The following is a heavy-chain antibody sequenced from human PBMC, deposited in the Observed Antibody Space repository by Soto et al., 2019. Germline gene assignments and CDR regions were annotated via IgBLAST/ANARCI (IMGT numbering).Heavy chain of an antibody. V-gene: IGHV3-7*05. CDR3: ARYLYASGSYHP. CDR1: GLTFSGSW. J-gene: IGHJ5*02. D-gene: IGHD3-10*01. CDR2: IKQDGSEE. Sequence: PGGSLRLSCTASGLTFSGSWMSWVRQASGKGLEWVGNIKQDGSEEYYVDSVKGRFTISRDNAENSLYLQMNSLTADDTAVYYCARYLYASGSYHPWGQGTLVTVSS.